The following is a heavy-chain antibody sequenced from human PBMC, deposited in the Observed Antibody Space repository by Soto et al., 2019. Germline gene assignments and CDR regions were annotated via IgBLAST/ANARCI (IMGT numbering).Heavy chain of an antibody. CDR3: ARSYSSSWYYYSYGMYV. J-gene: IGHJ6*02. CDR2: ISSSSSYI. D-gene: IGHD6-13*01. Sequence: GGSLRLSCAASGFTFSSYSMNWVRQAPGKGLEWVSSISSSSSYIYYADSVKGRFTISRDNAKNSLYLQMNSLRAEDTAVYYCARSYSSSWYYYSYGMYVWGQGTTVTVSS. CDR1: GFTFSSYS. V-gene: IGHV3-21*01.